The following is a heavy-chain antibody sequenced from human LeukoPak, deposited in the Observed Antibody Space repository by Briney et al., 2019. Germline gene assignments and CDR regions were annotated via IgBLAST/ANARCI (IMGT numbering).Heavy chain of an antibody. Sequence: SETLSLTCTVSGGSISSSSYYWGWIRQPPGKGLEWIGGIYYSGSTYYNPSLKSRVTISVDTSKNQFSLKLSSVTAADTAVYYCARGGGLRFLEWPRRVFDYWGQGTLVTVSS. CDR2: IYYSGST. V-gene: IGHV4-39*07. CDR3: ARGGGLRFLEWPRRVFDY. D-gene: IGHD3-3*01. CDR1: GGSISSSSYY. J-gene: IGHJ4*02.